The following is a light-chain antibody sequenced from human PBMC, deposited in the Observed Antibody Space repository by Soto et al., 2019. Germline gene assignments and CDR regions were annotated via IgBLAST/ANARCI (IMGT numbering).Light chain of an antibody. J-gene: IGKJ3*01. CDR1: QGISNY. CDR2: AAS. CDR3: HRYISAPFT. V-gene: IGKV1-27*01. Sequence: DIQMTQSPSSLSASVGDRVTITCRATQGISNYLAWYQQKPGKVPKLLIYAASTLQPGVPSRFSGSGSGTDFTLTISSLHPDDVATYYCHRYISAPFTFGPGTNVDIK.